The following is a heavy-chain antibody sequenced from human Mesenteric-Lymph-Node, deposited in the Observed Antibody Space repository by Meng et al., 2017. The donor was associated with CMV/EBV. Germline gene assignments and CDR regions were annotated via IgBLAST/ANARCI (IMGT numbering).Heavy chain of an antibody. D-gene: IGHD2-2*02. Sequence: LSCAASGFTFSSYGMHWVRQAPGKGLEWVAVIWYDGSNKYYADSVKGRFTISRDNAKNTLYLQMNSLRAEDTAVYYCARDPECSSTSCYTLNWFDPWGQGTLVTVSS. CDR2: IWYDGSNK. CDR3: ARDPECSSTSCYTLNWFDP. J-gene: IGHJ5*02. V-gene: IGHV3-33*01. CDR1: GFTFSSYG.